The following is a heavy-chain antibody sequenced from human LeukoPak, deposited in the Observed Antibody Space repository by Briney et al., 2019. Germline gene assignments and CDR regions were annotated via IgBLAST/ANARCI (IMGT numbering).Heavy chain of an antibody. CDR3: AGGDLDAFDI. CDR1: GGSISSYY. V-gene: IGHV4-4*09. Sequence: SETLSLTCTVSGGSISSYYWSWIRQPPGKGLEWIGYIYTSGSTNCNPSLKSRVTISVDTSKNQFSLKLSSVTAADTAVYYCAGGDLDAFDIWGQGTMVTVSS. J-gene: IGHJ3*02. CDR2: IYTSGST.